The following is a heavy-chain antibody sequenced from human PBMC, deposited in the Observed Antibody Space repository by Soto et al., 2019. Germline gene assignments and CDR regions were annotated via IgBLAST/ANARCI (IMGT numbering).Heavy chain of an antibody. CDR2: ISGSGGST. CDR1: GFTFSSYA. CDR3: AQLRIVVVPAAIASLHY. J-gene: IGHJ4*02. D-gene: IGHD2-2*01. Sequence: GGSRRLSCAASGFTFSSYAMSWVRQAPGKGLEWVSAISGSGGSTYYADSVKGRFTISRDNSTNTLYLQMNSLRAEDTAVYYCAQLRIVVVPAAIASLHYWGQGPLVTVSS. V-gene: IGHV3-23*01.